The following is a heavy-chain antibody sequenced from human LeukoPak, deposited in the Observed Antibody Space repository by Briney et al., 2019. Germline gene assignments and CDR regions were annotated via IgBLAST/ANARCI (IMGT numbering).Heavy chain of an antibody. J-gene: IGHJ4*02. CDR3: ARDGSYDSHFYYFDY. CDR1: GGSISSSNW. Sequence: PSETLSLTCAVSGGSISSSNWWSWVRQPPGKGLEWIGEIYHSGSTNYNPSLKSRVTISVDKSKNQFSLKLSSVTAADTAVYYCARDGSYDSHFYYFDYWGQGTLVTVSS. D-gene: IGHD3-22*01. CDR2: IYHSGST. V-gene: IGHV4-4*02.